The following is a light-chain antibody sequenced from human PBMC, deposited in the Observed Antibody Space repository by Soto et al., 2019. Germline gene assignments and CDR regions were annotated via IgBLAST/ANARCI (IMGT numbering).Light chain of an antibody. CDR3: QQYERYST. Sequence: DYQVTQSPSTLSASVGDRVTITGRASQNIYTWLAWYQQKLGIAPKLLIHKASTLESGVPSRFSGSGYGTEFTLTISGLQPEDSATYYCQQYERYSTFGQGTKV. CDR1: QNIYTW. V-gene: IGKV1-5*03. J-gene: IGKJ1*01. CDR2: KAS.